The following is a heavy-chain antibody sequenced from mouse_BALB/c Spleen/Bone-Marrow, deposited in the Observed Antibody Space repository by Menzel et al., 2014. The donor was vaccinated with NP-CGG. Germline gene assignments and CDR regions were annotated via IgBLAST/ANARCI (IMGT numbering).Heavy chain of an antibody. Sequence: VQLVESGAELAKPGASVKMSCKASGYTFTSYWMHWVKQRPGQGLEWIGYINPSTGYTEYNQKFKDKATLTADKSSSTAYMQLSSLTSEESAVYYCATGTVVAYYYAMDYWGQGTSVTVSS. J-gene: IGHJ4*01. D-gene: IGHD1-1*01. V-gene: IGHV1-7*01. CDR3: ATGTVVAYYYAMDY. CDR1: GYTFTSYW. CDR2: INPSTGYT.